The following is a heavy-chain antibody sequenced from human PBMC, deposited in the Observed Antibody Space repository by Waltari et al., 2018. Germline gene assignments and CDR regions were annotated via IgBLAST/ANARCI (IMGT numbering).Heavy chain of an antibody. D-gene: IGHD3-9*01. V-gene: IGHV4-59*05. CDR2: IYYSGWT. CDR1: GGSISSYY. Sequence: QVQLQESGPGLVKPSETLSLTCTVSGGSISSYYWSWIRQPPGKGLEWIGSIYYSGWTYYNPSLKSRVTISVVTSKNQFSLKLSSVTAADTAVYYCARWPIDWSICDIWGQGTMVTVSS. CDR3: ARWPIDWSICDI. J-gene: IGHJ3*02.